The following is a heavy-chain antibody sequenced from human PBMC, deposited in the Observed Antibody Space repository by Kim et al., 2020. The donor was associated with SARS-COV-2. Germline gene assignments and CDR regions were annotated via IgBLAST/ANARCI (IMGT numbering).Heavy chain of an antibody. J-gene: IGHJ6*02. CDR1: GGSFNDYY. CDR2: INHSGST. D-gene: IGHD3-10*01. CDR3: AGGQDVDSGRSGGMDV. Sequence: SETLSLTCAVYGGSFNDYYWSWIRQPPGKGLEWIGEINHSGSTNYNPSLKSRVTISVDTSKNQFSLRLSSVTAADTAVYYCAGGQDVDSGRSGGMDVWC. V-gene: IGHV4-34*01.